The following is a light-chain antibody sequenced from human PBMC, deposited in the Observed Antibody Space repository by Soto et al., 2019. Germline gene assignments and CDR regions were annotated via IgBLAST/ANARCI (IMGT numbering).Light chain of an antibody. V-gene: IGKV3-20*01. CDR1: QSVSSSY. CDR2: GAS. CDR3: QQYGSSPALT. J-gene: IGKJ4*01. Sequence: EIVLTQSPGTLSLSPGERATLSCRASQSVSSSYLAWYQQKPGQAPRLLIYGASSRATGIPDRFSGSGSGTDFTLTISRLEPEDFAVHYCQQYGSSPALTFGGRTKVEIK.